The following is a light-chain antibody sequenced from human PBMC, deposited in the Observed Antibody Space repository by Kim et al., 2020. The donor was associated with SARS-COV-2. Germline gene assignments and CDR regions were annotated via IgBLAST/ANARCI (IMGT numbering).Light chain of an antibody. CDR2: AAS. CDR3: QKYNSAPRT. CDR1: QGISNY. V-gene: IGKV1-27*01. Sequence: SASVGDRVTITYRASQGISNYLAWYQQKPGKVPKLLIYAASALQSWVPSRFSGSGSGTVFTLTISSLQPEDVATYYCQKYNSAPRTFGQGTKLEI. J-gene: IGKJ2*02.